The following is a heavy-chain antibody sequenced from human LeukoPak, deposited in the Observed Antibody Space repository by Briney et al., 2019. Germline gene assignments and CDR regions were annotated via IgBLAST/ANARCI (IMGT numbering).Heavy chain of an antibody. D-gene: IGHD2-15*01. J-gene: IGHJ4*02. CDR2: ISGSGGST. CDR3: AKARYCSGGSCYSDY. CDR1: GLTFTSYA. V-gene: IGHV3-23*01. Sequence: PGGSLRLSCAASGLTFTSYAMNWVRQAPGRGLEWVSGISGSGGSTYCADSVRGRFTISRDNSKNTLYLQMNSLRAEDTAVYYCAKARYCSGGSCYSDYWGQGTLVTVSS.